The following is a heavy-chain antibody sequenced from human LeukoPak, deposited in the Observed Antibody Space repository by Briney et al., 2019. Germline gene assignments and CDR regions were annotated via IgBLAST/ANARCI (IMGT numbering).Heavy chain of an antibody. CDR1: GFTFSSYA. D-gene: IGHD3-10*01. CDR2: ISSNGGST. CDR3: ARGGLLWFGELSGY. V-gene: IGHV3-64*01. Sequence: GGSLRLSCAASGFTFSSYAMNWVRQAPGKGLEYVSVISSNGGSTYYANSVKGRFTISRDSSKNTLYLQMGSLRAEDMAVYYCARGGLLWFGELSGYWGQGTLVTVSS. J-gene: IGHJ4*02.